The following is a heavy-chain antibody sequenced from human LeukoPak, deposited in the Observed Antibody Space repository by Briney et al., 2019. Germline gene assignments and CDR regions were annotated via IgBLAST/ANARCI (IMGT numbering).Heavy chain of an antibody. J-gene: IGHJ4*02. CDR3: ARASPFRYYGSGRIRKLPGNSFDY. Sequence: ASVKVSCKASGGTFSSYDINWVRQATGQGLEWMGWMNPNSGNTGYAQKFQGRVTMTRNTSISTAYMELSSLRSEDTAVYYCARASPFRYYGSGRIRKLPGNSFDYWGQGTLVTVSS. D-gene: IGHD3-10*01. V-gene: IGHV1-8*02. CDR2: MNPNSGNT. CDR1: GGTFSSYD.